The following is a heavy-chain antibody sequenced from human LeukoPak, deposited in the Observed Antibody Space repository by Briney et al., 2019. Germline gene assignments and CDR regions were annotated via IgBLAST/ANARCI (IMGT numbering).Heavy chain of an antibody. Sequence: GRSLRLSCAASGFIFSSYAMHWVRQAPGKGLEWVAVLYYDVSNKYYADSVKGRFTISRDNAENTLYLQMNSLRAEDTAVYYCAKDSPRGWPDYWGQGTLVTVSS. V-gene: IGHV3-33*03. CDR2: LYYDVSNK. CDR1: GFIFSSYA. J-gene: IGHJ4*02. D-gene: IGHD3-10*01. CDR3: AKDSPRGWPDY.